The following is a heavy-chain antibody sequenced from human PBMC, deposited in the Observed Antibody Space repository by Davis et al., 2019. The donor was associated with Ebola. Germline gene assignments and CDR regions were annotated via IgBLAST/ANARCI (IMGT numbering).Heavy chain of an antibody. CDR1: GFTFSSYA. Sequence: PGGSLRLSCAASGFTFSSYAMHWVRQAPGKGLEWVAVISYDGNNKYYADSVKGRFTISRDNSKNTLYLQMNSLRAEDTAVDYCASGWLRGGGVDPWGQGTPVTVSS. J-gene: IGHJ5*02. CDR3: ASGWLRGGGVDP. CDR2: ISYDGNNK. V-gene: IGHV3-30*04. D-gene: IGHD5-12*01.